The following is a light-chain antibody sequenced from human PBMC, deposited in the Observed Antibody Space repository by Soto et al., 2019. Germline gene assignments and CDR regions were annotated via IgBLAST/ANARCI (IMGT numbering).Light chain of an antibody. V-gene: IGKV1-9*01. J-gene: IGKJ4*01. Sequence: IQTTRSPSTLTGSVGDRPTITYQASQGISSYLAWYQQKPGKAPKLLIYAASTLPSGVPPRFSGSGSGTDFTLTISRLQPEDFATYYCQQHDSYPLTFGEGTKVDIK. CDR2: AAS. CDR3: QQHDSYPLT. CDR1: QGISSY.